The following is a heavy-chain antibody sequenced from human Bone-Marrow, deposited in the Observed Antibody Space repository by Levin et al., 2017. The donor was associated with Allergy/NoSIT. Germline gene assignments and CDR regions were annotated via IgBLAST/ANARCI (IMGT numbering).Heavy chain of an antibody. CDR3: ARDRRELTYYFDS. CDR1: GFTFSDYY. CDR2: ISTSGSPM. D-gene: IGHD1-1*01. Sequence: SCAASGFTFSDYYMTWIRQAPGKGLEWISYISTSGSPMYYADSATGRFTISRDNAKSTLYLQMNSLRAEDTAVYYCARDRRELTYYFDSWGHGTLVTVSS. J-gene: IGHJ4*01. V-gene: IGHV3-11*01.